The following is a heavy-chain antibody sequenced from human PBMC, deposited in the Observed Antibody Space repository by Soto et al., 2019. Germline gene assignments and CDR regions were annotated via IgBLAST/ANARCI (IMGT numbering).Heavy chain of an antibody. CDR3: ARAKSGYSQFDY. CDR1: GYTFTGYY. V-gene: IGHV1-2*02. D-gene: IGHD5-18*01. Sequence: AWFTVSCMASGYTFTGYYMHWVRQAPGQGLEWMGWINPNSGGTEYAQKVQGRVTMTRDTSISTAYMELSRLRSDDTAVYYCARAKSGYSQFDYWGQGTLVPVS. J-gene: IGHJ4*02. CDR2: INPNSGGT.